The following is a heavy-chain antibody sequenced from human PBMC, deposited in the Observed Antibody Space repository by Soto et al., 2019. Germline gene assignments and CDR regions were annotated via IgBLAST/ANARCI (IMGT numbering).Heavy chain of an antibody. J-gene: IGHJ4*02. V-gene: IGHV3-30*18. CDR3: AKEGLEPIFGY. CDR2: ISYDGSNK. CDR1: GFTFSSYG. D-gene: IGHD1-1*01. Sequence: GGSLRLSCAASGFTFSSYGMHWVRQAPGKGLEWVAVISYDGSNKYYADSVKGRFTISRDNSKNTLYLQMNSLRAEDTAVYYCAKEGLEPIFGYWGQGTLVTVSS.